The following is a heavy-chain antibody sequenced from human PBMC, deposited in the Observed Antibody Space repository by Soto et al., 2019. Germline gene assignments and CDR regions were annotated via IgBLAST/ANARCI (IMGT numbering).Heavy chain of an antibody. V-gene: IGHV3-23*01. J-gene: IGHJ3*02. CDR1: GFIFSAYA. D-gene: IGHD2-15*01. CDR2: MGGANGDT. Sequence: GGSLRLSCTSSGFIFSAYAMSWVRQAPGEGLEWVAGMGGANGDTYYTESVRGRFAISRDNSKSTLFLQLSSLRAEDTAVYFCPKDGVDHTSVWHTFDIWAKGSFVTASS. CDR3: PKDGVDHTSVWHTFDI.